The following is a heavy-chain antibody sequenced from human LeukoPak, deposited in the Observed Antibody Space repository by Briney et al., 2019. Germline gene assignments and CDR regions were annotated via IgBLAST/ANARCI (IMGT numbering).Heavy chain of an antibody. CDR2: MWYDGSNK. CDR1: GFTFSSYG. D-gene: IGHD6-13*01. V-gene: IGHV3-33*06. Sequence: PGRSLRLSCAASGFTFSSYGMHWVRQAPGKGLEWVAVMWYDGSNKYYADSVKGRFTISRDNSKNTLYLQMNSLRAEDTAVYYCAKDGASYSSSWPTDFDYWGQGTLVTVSS. CDR3: AKDGASYSSSWPTDFDY. J-gene: IGHJ4*02.